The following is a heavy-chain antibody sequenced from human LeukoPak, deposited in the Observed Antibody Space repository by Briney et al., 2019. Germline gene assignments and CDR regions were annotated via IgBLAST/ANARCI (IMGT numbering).Heavy chain of an antibody. V-gene: IGHV3-23*01. J-gene: IGHJ4*02. CDR1: GFTFSSYA. Sequence: GGSLRLSCAASGFTFSSYAMSWVRQAPGKGLEWVSSISGSGGNTYYADSVKGRFTISRDNSKNSLYLQMNSLRAEDTAVYYCARSPDIVATISDYWGQGTLVTVSS. CDR3: ARSPDIVATISDY. CDR2: ISGSGGNT. D-gene: IGHD5-12*01.